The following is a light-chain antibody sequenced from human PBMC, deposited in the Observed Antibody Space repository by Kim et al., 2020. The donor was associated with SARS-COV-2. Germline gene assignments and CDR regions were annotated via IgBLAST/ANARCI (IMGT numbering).Light chain of an antibody. CDR1: SGHSSYI. Sequence: SVKLPCTLSSGHSSYIIAWHQQQPGKAPRYLMKLEGSGSYNKGSGVPDRFSGSSSGADRYLTISNLQSEDEADYYCETWDSNTRVFGGGTQLTVL. CDR2: LEGSGSY. J-gene: IGLJ3*02. CDR3: ETWDSNTRV. V-gene: IGLV4-60*03.